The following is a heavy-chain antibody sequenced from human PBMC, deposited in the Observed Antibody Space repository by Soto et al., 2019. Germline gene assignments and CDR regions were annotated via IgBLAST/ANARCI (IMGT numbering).Heavy chain of an antibody. CDR2: IYYSGST. D-gene: IGHD2-15*01. J-gene: IGHJ4*02. Sequence: QLQLQESGPGLVKPSETLSLTCTVSGGSISSSSYYWGWIRQPPGKGLEWIGSIYYSGSTYYNPSLKSRVTISAASSKNQSSRRLSSVTAADTAVYYCARLAATPSSTGAFDYWGQGTLVTVSS. CDR1: GGSISSSSYY. CDR3: ARLAATPSSTGAFDY. V-gene: IGHV4-39*01.